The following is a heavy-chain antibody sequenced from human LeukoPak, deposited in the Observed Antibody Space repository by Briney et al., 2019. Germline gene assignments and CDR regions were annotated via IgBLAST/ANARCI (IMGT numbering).Heavy chain of an antibody. CDR2: ISYDGSNK. V-gene: IGHV3-30*04. Sequence: GGSLRLSCAASGFTFSSYAMHWVRQVPGKGLEWVAVISYDGSNKYYADSVKGRFTISRDNSKNTLYLQMNSLRAEDTAVYYCARSTISKSSTSFYGMDVWGQGTTVTVSS. J-gene: IGHJ6*02. D-gene: IGHD2-2*01. CDR3: ARSTISKSSTSFYGMDV. CDR1: GFTFSSYA.